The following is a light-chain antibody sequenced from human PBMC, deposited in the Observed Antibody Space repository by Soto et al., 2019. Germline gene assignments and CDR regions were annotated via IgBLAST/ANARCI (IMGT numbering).Light chain of an antibody. J-gene: IGLJ2*01. Sequence: ALTQPASVSGSPGQSITISCTGTSSDVGDYNYVSWYQQHPGKAPKLMIYDVSNRPSGVSNRFSGSNAGNTASLTISGLQADDEADYYCSSYTSSSPLFGGGTKVTVL. V-gene: IGLV2-14*01. CDR1: SSDVGDYNY. CDR3: SSYTSSSPL. CDR2: DVS.